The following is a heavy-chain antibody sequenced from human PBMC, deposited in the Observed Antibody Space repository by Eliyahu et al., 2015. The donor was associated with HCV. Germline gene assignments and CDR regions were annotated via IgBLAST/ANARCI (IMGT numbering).Heavy chain of an antibody. CDR2: NLPARET. J-gene: IGHJ3*01. Sequence: QAQLVQSGAEVKKPGSSVKISCKASGYTFTKDAVHWLRQAPGQRLECGWGGNLPARETRYSDNFQDRVTITRDTPATTAYMELTSLKSEDTAVYYCARGSSPLFDVWGQGTMVTVS. D-gene: IGHD6-6*01. V-gene: IGHV1-3*01. CDR3: ARGSSPLFDV. CDR1: GYTFTKDA.